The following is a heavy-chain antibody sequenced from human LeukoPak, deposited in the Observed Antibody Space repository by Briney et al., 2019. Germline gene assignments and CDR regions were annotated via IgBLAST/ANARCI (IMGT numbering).Heavy chain of an antibody. CDR3: AKGSSGYDAFDI. CDR2: ISASGGST. V-gene: IGHV3-23*01. D-gene: IGHD5-12*01. J-gene: IGHJ3*02. CDR1: GFTFSSYA. Sequence: GGSLRLACVASGFTFSSYAMSWVRQPPRKGLEWVSAISASGGSTYYADSVKGRFTISRDNSKNTLYLQMNSLRAEDTAVYYCAKGSSGYDAFDIWGQGTMVTVSS.